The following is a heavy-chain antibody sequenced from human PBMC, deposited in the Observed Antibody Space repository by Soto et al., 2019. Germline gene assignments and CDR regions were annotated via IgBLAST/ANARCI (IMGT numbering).Heavy chain of an antibody. CDR1: GFTFSSYW. CDR3: ARGWEGYFDY. CDR2: INRDGSEK. Sequence: VGSLRLSCAASGFTFSSYWMSWVRQAPGKGLEWVANINRDGSEKYYVDSVKGRFTISRDNAKNSLYLQINSLRAEDTAVYYCARGWEGYFDYWGQGTLVTVSS. D-gene: IGHD1-26*01. V-gene: IGHV3-7*01. J-gene: IGHJ4*02.